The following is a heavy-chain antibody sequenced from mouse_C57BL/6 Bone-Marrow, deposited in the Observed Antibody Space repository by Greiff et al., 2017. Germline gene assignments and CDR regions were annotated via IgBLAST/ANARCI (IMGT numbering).Heavy chain of an antibody. CDR3: ARRRVWLRQYFDV. CDR2: ISPGRGST. J-gene: IGHJ1*03. D-gene: IGHD2-2*01. CDR1: GYTFTSYW. V-gene: IGHV1-55*01. Sequence: VQLQPPGAELVKPGASVKMSCKASGYTFTSYWITWVKQRPGQGLEWIGDISPGRGSTTYNEKFKSTATLTVDTSSSTAYMQLSSLTSEDSAVYVCARRRVWLRQYFDVWGTGTTVTVSS.